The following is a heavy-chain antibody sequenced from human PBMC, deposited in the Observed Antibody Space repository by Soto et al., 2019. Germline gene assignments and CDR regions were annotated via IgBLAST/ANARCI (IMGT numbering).Heavy chain of an antibody. CDR3: ATKQLELRNYYGMDV. V-gene: IGHV1-3*01. CDR2: INAGNGNT. CDR1: GYTFTSYA. J-gene: IGHJ6*02. D-gene: IGHD1-7*01. Sequence: QVQLVQSGAEVKKPGASVKVSCKASGYTFTSYAMHWVRQAPGQRLEWMGWINAGNGNTKYSQKFQGRVTITRDTSASTAYMELSSLRSEDTAVYYCATKQLELRNYYGMDVWGQSTTVTVSS.